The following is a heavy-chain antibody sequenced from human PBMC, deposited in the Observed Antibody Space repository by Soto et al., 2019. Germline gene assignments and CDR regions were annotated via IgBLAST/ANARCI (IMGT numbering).Heavy chain of an antibody. CDR1: GFSFSIYS. V-gene: IGHV3-21*05. CDR3: ARDAFVLRYFDWSIFDY. D-gene: IGHD3-9*01. J-gene: IGHJ4*02. Sequence: GGSLRVSCAASGFSFSIYSMNWVRQAPGNGLEWLPYISSSSYIYYADSVKGRFTISRDNAKNSLYLQMNSLRAEDTAVYYCARDAFVLRYFDWSIFDYWGQGTLVTVSS. CDR2: ISSSSYI.